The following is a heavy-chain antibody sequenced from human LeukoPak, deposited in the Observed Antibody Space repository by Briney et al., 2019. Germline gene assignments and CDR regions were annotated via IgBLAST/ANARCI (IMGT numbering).Heavy chain of an antibody. CDR3: AKGRIAAPMHNWFDP. J-gene: IGHJ5*02. Sequence: PGGSLRLSCAASGFPFSSYGISWVRQAPGKGLEWVSAISGSGGSTYYADSVKRRFTISRDNSKNTLYLQMNSLRAEDTAVYYCAKGRIAAPMHNWFDPWGQGTLVTVSS. CDR2: ISGSGGST. D-gene: IGHD6-13*01. CDR1: GFPFSSYG. V-gene: IGHV3-23*01.